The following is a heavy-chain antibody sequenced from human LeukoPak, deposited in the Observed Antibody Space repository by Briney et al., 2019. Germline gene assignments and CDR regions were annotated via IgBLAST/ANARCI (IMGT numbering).Heavy chain of an antibody. D-gene: IGHD3-10*01. CDR2: INHRGST. CDR3: ARSIIGPRYFDL. J-gene: IGHJ2*01. Sequence: SETLSLTCAVYSESFSVYYWNWVRQPPGKGLEWIGKINHRGSTTYNPSLQSRVTISADTSKNQFSLRLSSVTAADTAVYYCARSIIGPRYFDLWDRGSLVTVSS. CDR1: SESFSVYY. V-gene: IGHV4-34*01.